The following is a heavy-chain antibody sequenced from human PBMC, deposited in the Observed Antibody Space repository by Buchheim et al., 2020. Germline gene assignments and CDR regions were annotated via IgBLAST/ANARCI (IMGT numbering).Heavy chain of an antibody. V-gene: IGHV1-3*01. Sequence: QVQLVQSGAEVKKPGASVEVSCQTSGYSFTSYAMHWVRQAPGQRLEWMGWINAGNGDTKYSQKFQDRVTITRDTSASTAYMELSSLRSEDAAVYYCAREYSSSWYYYFDYWGQGTL. J-gene: IGHJ4*02. CDR2: INAGNGDT. D-gene: IGHD6-13*01. CDR1: GYSFTSYA. CDR3: AREYSSSWYYYFDY.